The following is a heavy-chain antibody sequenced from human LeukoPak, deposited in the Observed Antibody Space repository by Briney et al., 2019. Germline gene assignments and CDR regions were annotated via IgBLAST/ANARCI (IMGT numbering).Heavy chain of an antibody. Sequence: GGSLRLSCATFGFTFRMDWMSWVRQAPGKGLEWVANINPEGNGEYYEGSVKGRFTISRDNAKDSLYLQMNSLRVEDTAIYYCARSTVAYAESVFGGQGTLVAVS. V-gene: IGHV3-7*01. J-gene: IGHJ4*02. CDR2: INPEGNGE. CDR3: ARSTVAYAESVF. CDR1: GFTFRMDW. D-gene: IGHD4-17*01.